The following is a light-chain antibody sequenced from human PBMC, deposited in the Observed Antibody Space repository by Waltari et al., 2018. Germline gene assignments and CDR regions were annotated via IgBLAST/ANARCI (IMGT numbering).Light chain of an antibody. CDR3: YSTDFSGHDRV. J-gene: IGLJ3*02. CDR2: EDI. V-gene: IGLV3-10*01. Sequence: SSELTQPPSVSVSPGQTARITCSGDALSTTYAYWYQQKSGQAPVLVIYEDIKRPPGIPERFSGSSSGTTATLTISGAHVDDEADYYCYSTDFSGHDRVFGGGTKLTIL. CDR1: ALSTTY.